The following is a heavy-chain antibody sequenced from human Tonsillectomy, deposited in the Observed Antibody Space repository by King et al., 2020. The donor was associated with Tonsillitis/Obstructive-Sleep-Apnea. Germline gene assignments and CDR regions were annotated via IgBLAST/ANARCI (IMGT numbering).Heavy chain of an antibody. CDR2: NNHSGST. CDR3: ARGPMTTVTTFYYYYYMDV. Sequence: QVQLQQWGAGLLKPSETLSLTCAVYGGSVSGYYWIWIRQPPGTGLARMGENNHSGSTNSNQALKSRDTISVYTSKNQFSLNLGSVTAADTALYYCARGPMTTVTTFYYYYYMDVWGKGTTVTVSS. D-gene: IGHD4-11*01. J-gene: IGHJ6*03. CDR1: GGSVSGYY. V-gene: IGHV4-34*01.